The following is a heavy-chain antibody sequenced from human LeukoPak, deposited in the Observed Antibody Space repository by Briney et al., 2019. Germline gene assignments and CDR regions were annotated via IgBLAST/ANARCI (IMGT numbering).Heavy chain of an antibody. CDR2: IYHSGST. CDR3: ARVFWSSSSWYVQH. CDR1: GGSISSGGYS. J-gene: IGHJ1*01. D-gene: IGHD6-13*01. Sequence: SETLSLTCAVSGGSISSGGYSWSWIRQPQGKGLEWIGYIYHSGSTYYNPSLKSRVTISVDRSKNQFSLKLSSVTAADTAVYYCARVFWSSSSWYVQHWGQGTLVTVSS. V-gene: IGHV4-30-2*01.